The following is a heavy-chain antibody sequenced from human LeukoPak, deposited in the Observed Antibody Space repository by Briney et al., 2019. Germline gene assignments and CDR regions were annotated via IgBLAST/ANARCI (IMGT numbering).Heavy chain of an antibody. CDR1: GGSFSGYY. Sequence: PSETLSLTCAVYGGSFSGYYWSWIRQPPGKGLEWIGEINHSGSTNYNPSLKSRVTISVDTSKNQFSLKLSSVTAADTAVYYCARPSPPGIAAAGTGFSDYWGQGTLVTVSS. CDR3: ARPSPPGIAAAGTGFSDY. D-gene: IGHD6-13*01. J-gene: IGHJ4*02. CDR2: INHSGST. V-gene: IGHV4-34*01.